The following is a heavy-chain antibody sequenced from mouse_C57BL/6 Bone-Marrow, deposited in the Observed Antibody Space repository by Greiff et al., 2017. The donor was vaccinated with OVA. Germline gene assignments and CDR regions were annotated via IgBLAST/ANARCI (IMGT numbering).Heavy chain of an antibody. D-gene: IGHD1-1*01. J-gene: IGHJ3*01. V-gene: IGHV5-17*01. CDR2: ISSGSSTI. CDR3: ARGGSRGFAY. CDR1: GFTFSDYG. Sequence: EVKLMESGGGLVKPGGSLKLSCAASGFTFSDYGMHWVRQAPEKGLEWVAYISSGSSTIYYADTVKGRFTISRDNAKNTLFLQMTSLRSEDTAMYYCARGGSRGFAYWGQGTLVTVSA.